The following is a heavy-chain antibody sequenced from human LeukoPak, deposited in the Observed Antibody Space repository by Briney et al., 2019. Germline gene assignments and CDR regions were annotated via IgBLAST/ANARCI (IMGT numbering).Heavy chain of an antibody. CDR2: ISAYDGNT. Sequence: ASVKVSCKASGYTFTSYGISWVRQAPGQGLEWMGWISAYDGNTNYAQKLQGRVTMTTDTSTSTAYMELRSLRSDDTAVYYCARVNLGYCSSTSCYDTPPDAFDIWGQGTMVTVSS. D-gene: IGHD2-2*01. CDR3: ARVNLGYCSSTSCYDTPPDAFDI. CDR1: GYTFTSYG. J-gene: IGHJ3*02. V-gene: IGHV1-18*01.